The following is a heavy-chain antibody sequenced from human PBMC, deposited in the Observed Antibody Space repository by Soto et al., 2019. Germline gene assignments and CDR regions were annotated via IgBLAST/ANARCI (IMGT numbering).Heavy chain of an antibody. CDR1: GFNFSSYG. J-gene: IGHJ4*02. CDR2: ISSSSSTYI. V-gene: IGHV3-21*03. Sequence: KPGGSLRLSCAASGFNFSSYGMNWVRQAPGKGLEWVSFISSSSSTYIYYADSLKGRFTISRDNAKNSLYLQMDSLRAEDTALYYCARYYDFWSGYYFADYWGQGTLVTVSS. CDR3: ARYYDFWSGYYFADY. D-gene: IGHD3-3*01.